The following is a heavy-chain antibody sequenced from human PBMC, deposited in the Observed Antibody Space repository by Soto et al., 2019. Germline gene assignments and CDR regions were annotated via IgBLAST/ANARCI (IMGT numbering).Heavy chain of an antibody. Sequence: GGSLRLSCAASGFTFSSYDMHWVRQAPGKGLEWVAVISYDGSNKYYADSVKGRFTISRDNSKNTLYLQMNSLRAEDTAVYYCATPQVMAAETGYFDYWGQGTLVTVSS. CDR2: ISYDGSNK. CDR1: GFTFSSYD. D-gene: IGHD2-21*01. CDR3: ATPQVMAAETGYFDY. V-gene: IGHV3-30*03. J-gene: IGHJ4*02.